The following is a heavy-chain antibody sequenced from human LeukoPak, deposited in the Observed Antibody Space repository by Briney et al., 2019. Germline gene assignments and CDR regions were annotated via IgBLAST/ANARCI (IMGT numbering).Heavy chain of an antibody. CDR1: GGSISSSSYY. CDR3: ARRQTGTSYFDY. CDR2: IYYSGST. V-gene: IGHV4-39*01. D-gene: IGHD1-1*01. J-gene: IGHJ4*02. Sequence: SETLSLTCTVSGGSISSSSYYWGWIRQPPGKGLEWIGSIYYSGSTYYNPSLKSRVTISVDTSKNQFSLKLSSVTAADTAVYYCARRQTGTSYFDYWGQGTLVTVSS.